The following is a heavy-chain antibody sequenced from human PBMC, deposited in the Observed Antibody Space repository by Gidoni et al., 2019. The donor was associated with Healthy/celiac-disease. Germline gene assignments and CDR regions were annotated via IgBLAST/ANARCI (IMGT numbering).Heavy chain of an antibody. Sequence: EVQLFESGGGLVQPGGSLRLSCSASGFTFSSYAMSWVRQAQGKGLEWVSAISGSGGSTYYADSVKGRFTISRDNSKNTLYLQMNSLRAEDTAVYYCAKGSGVPAARVADIDYWGQGTLVTVSS. D-gene: IGHD2-2*01. J-gene: IGHJ4*02. CDR2: ISGSGGST. V-gene: IGHV3-23*01. CDR1: GFTFSSYA. CDR3: AKGSGVPAARVADIDY.